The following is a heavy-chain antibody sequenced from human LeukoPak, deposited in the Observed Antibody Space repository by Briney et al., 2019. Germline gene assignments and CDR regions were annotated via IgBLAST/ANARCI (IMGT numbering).Heavy chain of an antibody. J-gene: IGHJ4*02. CDR1: GGSISSYY. CDR3: ARGPQTGDFDY. D-gene: IGHD7-27*01. Sequence: SETLSLTCTVSGGSISSYYWSWIRQPPGKGLEWIGYIYYSGSTNYNPSLKSRVTISVDTSKNQFSLKLSSVTAADTAVYYCARGPQTGDFDYWGQGTLVTVPS. V-gene: IGHV4-59*01. CDR2: IYYSGST.